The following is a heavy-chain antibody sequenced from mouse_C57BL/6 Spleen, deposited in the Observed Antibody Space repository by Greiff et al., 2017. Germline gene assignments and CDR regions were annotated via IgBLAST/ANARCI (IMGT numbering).Heavy chain of an antibody. Sequence: EVKLMESGPGLVKPSQSLSLTCSVTGYSITSGYYWNWIRQFPGNKLEWMGYIRSDGSNNYNPSLKNRISITRDTSKNQFFLKLNSVTTEDTATYYCAIYDGYRYYFDYWGQGTTLTVSS. CDR2: IRSDGSN. CDR3: AIYDGYRYYFDY. V-gene: IGHV3-6*01. D-gene: IGHD2-3*01. J-gene: IGHJ2*01. CDR1: GYSITSGYY.